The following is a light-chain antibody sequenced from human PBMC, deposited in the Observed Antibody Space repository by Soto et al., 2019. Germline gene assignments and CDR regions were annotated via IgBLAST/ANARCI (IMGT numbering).Light chain of an antibody. CDR2: DAS. J-gene: IGKJ1*01. V-gene: IGKV1-5*01. CDR1: QDINNY. Sequence: IKMTQSPSTLSASVGDRVTITCQASQDINNYLNWYQQKPGKAPKLLIYDASSLESGVPSRFSGSGSGTEFTLTISSLQPDDFATYYCQQYNSYPWTFGQGTKV. CDR3: QQYNSYPWT.